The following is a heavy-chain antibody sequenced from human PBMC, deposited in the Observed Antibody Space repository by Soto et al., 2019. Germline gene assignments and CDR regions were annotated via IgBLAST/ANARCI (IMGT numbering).Heavy chain of an antibody. CDR1: GGTFSSYA. Sequence: GASVKVSCKASGGTFSSYAISWVRQAPGQGLEWMGGIIPIFGTANYAQKFQGRVTITADKSTSTAYMELSSLRSEDTAVYYCARDRVRQLVRTYYYYGMDVWGQGTTVTVSS. V-gene: IGHV1-69*06. CDR2: IIPIFGTA. D-gene: IGHD6-6*01. CDR3: ARDRVRQLVRTYYYYGMDV. J-gene: IGHJ6*02.